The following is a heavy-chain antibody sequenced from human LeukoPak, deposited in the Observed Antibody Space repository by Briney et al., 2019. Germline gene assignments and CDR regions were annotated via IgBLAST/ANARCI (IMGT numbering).Heavy chain of an antibody. J-gene: IGHJ4*02. V-gene: IGHV3-74*01. CDR1: GFSFSSHG. CDR2: INHDGSDT. D-gene: IGHD6-19*01. Sequence: GGSLRLSCEVAGFSFSSHGVHWVRQAPGKGLVWVSRINHDGSDTIYADSVKGRFTISRDNAKNTVYLQMNSLRAEDTAVYYCIRSNGYLAHWGLGTLVTVSS. CDR3: IRSNGYLAH.